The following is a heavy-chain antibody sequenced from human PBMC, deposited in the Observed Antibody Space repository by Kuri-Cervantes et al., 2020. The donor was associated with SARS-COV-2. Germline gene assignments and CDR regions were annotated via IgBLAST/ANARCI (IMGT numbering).Heavy chain of an antibody. CDR2: IGTAGDT. Sequence: GESLKISCAACGFTFSSYDMHWVRQATGKGLEWVSAIGTAGDTYYPGSVKGQFTISRENAKNSLYLQMNSLRAEDTAVYYCAKERSNRVAVAQWGQGTLVTVSS. CDR1: GFTFSSYD. D-gene: IGHD6-19*01. V-gene: IGHV3-13*03. CDR3: AKERSNRVAVAQ. J-gene: IGHJ4*02.